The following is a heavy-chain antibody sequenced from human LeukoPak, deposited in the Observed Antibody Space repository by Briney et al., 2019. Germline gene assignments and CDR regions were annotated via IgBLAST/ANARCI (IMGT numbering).Heavy chain of an antibody. CDR3: AKGSYDILTGYYTGREDFDY. J-gene: IGHJ4*02. D-gene: IGHD3-9*01. CDR1: GFTFSSYA. V-gene: IGHV3-33*06. CDR2: IWYDGSNK. Sequence: GRSLRLSCAASGFTFSSYAMHWVRQAPGKGLEWVAVIWYDGSNKYYADSVKGRFTISRDNSKNTLYLQMNSLRAEDTAVYYCAKGSYDILTGYYTGREDFDYWGQGTLVTVSS.